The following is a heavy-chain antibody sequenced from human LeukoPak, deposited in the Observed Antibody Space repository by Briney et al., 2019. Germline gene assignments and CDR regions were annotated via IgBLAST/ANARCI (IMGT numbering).Heavy chain of an antibody. V-gene: IGHV1-2*02. D-gene: IGHD2-2*01. CDR1: GYSFSDYY. CDR2: INPDSGGT. Sequence: GASVKVSCKASGYSFSDYYMHWVRQAPGQGLEWMGWINPDSGGTKYAQKFQGRVTMTRDTSISTAYMELSRLRSDDTAVYYCARGRCSSRSCYLFDYWGQGTLVTVSS. CDR3: ARGRCSSRSCYLFDY. J-gene: IGHJ4*02.